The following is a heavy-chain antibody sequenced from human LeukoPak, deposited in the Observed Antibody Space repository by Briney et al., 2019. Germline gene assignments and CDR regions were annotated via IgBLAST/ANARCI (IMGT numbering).Heavy chain of an antibody. D-gene: IGHD2-8*01. CDR3: ARGNRGRRCMLCSWFDP. CDR1: GGSISSSSYY. V-gene: IGHV4-39*07. J-gene: IGHJ5*02. CDR2: IYYSGST. Sequence: SETLSLTCTVSGGSISSSSYYWGWIRQPPGKGLEWIGSIYYSGSTYYNPSLKSRVTISVDTSKNQFSLKLSSVTAADTAVYYCARGNRGRRCMLCSWFDPWGQGTLVTVSS.